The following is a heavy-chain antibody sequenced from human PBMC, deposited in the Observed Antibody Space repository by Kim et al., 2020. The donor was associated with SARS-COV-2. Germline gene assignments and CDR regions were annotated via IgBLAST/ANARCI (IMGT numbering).Heavy chain of an antibody. Sequence: KDSAVSVDSRITINPDTAKNQFSLQLNSVTPEDTAVYYCANGGRYYGMDVWGQGTTVTVSS. V-gene: IGHV6-1*01. D-gene: IGHD2-15*01. J-gene: IGHJ6*02. CDR2: K. CDR3: ANGGRYYGMDV.